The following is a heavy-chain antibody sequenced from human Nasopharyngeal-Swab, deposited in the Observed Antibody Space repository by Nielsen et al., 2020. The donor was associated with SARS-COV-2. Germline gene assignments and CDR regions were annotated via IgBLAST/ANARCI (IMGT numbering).Heavy chain of an antibody. CDR1: GITFSSYA. CDR3: AKGTDSDYDFWSGYPTTLDS. D-gene: IGHD3-3*01. V-gene: IGHV3-23*01. J-gene: IGHJ4*02. Sequence: GESLKISCAASGITFSSYAMSWVRQAPGKGLEWVSTISGSGGSTYYADSVKGRFTISSDNSENTLSLQMNSLSAEEKALYYCAKGTDSDYDFWSGYPTTLDSWGQGALVTVSS. CDR2: ISGSGGST.